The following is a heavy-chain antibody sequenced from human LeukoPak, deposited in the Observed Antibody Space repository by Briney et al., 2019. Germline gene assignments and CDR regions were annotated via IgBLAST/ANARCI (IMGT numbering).Heavy chain of an antibody. CDR1: GFTFSSYS. J-gene: IGHJ5*02. V-gene: IGHV3-21*01. Sequence: GGSLRLSCAASGFTFSSYSMNWVRQAPGKGLEWVSSISSSSSYIYYADLVKGRFTISRDNAKNSLYLQMNSLRAEDTAVYYCARTGYSSSRYNWFDPWGQGTLVTVSS. CDR3: ARTGYSSSRYNWFDP. CDR2: ISSSSSYI. D-gene: IGHD6-13*01.